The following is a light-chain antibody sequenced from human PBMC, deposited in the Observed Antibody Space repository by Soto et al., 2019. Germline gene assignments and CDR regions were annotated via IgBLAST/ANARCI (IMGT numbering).Light chain of an antibody. V-gene: IGKV1-5*01. CDR1: QSISSW. Sequence: DIQMTQSPSTLSASVGDRVTITCRASQSISSWLAWYQQKPGKAPKLLIYDASSLESGVPSRFSGSGSGTKFTLTISSLQPDDFATYYCQLYNSYSPWTFGQGTK. CDR2: DAS. CDR3: QLYNSYSPWT. J-gene: IGKJ1*01.